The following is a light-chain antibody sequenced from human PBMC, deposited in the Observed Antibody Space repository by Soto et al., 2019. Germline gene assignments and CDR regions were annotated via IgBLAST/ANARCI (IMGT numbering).Light chain of an antibody. J-gene: IGKJ5*01. CDR3: QQRRHWTPIT. CDR1: QSVSSF. V-gene: IGKV3-11*01. CDR2: NTS. Sequence: EIVLTQSPPTLSLSPGERATLSCSASQSVSSFLAWYQQKPGQAPRLLIYNTSNRATGIPARFSGSGSGTDFTLNISSLEPEDFAIDYCQQRRHWTPITFGQGKLLE.